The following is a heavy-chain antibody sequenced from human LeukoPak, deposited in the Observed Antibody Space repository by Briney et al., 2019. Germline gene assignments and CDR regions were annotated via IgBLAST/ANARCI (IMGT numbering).Heavy chain of an antibody. CDR1: GLTVSSNY. D-gene: IGHD4-17*01. Sequence: GGSLRLSCAASGLTVSSNYMSWVRQAPGKGLEWVSVIYRGGPTYYADSVKGRFTISRDNSKNTLYLQINSLRDEDTAVYYCARDSYVDSEAVRWFDPWGQGTLVTVSS. V-gene: IGHV3-66*01. J-gene: IGHJ5*02. CDR3: ARDSYVDSEAVRWFDP. CDR2: IYRGGPT.